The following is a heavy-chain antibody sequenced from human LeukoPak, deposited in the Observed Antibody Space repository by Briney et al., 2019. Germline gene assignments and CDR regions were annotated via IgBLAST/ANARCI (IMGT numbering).Heavy chain of an antibody. CDR1: GYTFTSYG. Sequence: ASVEVSCKASGYTFTSYGISWVRQAPGQGLEWMGWISAYNGNTNYAQKFQGRVTMTRDTSTSTVNMELRSLRSDDTAVYYCARDRNGDQRANAFDIWGQGTMVTVSS. D-gene: IGHD2-21*02. CDR2: ISAYNGNT. CDR3: ARDRNGDQRANAFDI. J-gene: IGHJ3*02. V-gene: IGHV1-18*01.